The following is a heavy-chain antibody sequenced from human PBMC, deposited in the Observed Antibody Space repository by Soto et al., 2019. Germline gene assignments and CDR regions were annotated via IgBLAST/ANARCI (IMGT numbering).Heavy chain of an antibody. V-gene: IGHV1-8*01. CDR2: MNPNSGNT. Sequence: ASVKLCWKASGYTFTSYSLNWVQHSTGQGLEWMGWMNPNSGNTGCAQKFQGRVTMTRNTSISTAYMELSSLRSEDTAVYYCARVRRTVTQRYYYYYYMDVWGKGTTVTVSS. CDR1: GYTFTSYS. CDR3: ARVRRTVTQRYYYYYYMDV. D-gene: IGHD4-17*01. J-gene: IGHJ6*03.